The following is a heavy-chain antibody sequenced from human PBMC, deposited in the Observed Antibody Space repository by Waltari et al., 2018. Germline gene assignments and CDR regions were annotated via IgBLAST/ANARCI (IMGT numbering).Heavy chain of an antibody. CDR1: GCSISSGGSY. V-gene: IGHV4-31*03. Sequence: QVQLQESGPGLVKPSQTLSLTCTVSGCSISSGGSYWSWLRQHPGKGLEWIGYIYYSVSTYYNPSLKGRVTISVDTSKNHFSLKLSSVTAADTAVYYCARSRTTVNFDYWGQGTLVTVSS. D-gene: IGHD4-17*01. CDR2: IYYSVST. CDR3: ARSRTTVNFDY. J-gene: IGHJ4*02.